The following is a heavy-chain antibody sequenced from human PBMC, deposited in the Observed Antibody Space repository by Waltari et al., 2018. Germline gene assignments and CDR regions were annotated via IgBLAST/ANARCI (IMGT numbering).Heavy chain of an antibody. D-gene: IGHD3-3*01. J-gene: IGHJ4*02. CDR2: IYYSGST. CDR3: ASFSSYYDFWSGYPGAPTD. CDR1: GGSISSSIYY. Sequence: QLQLQESGPGLVKPSETLSLTCTVSGGSISSSIYYWGRIRQPPGQGREGIGSIYYSGSTYDNPSLKSRGTRAVDTSKNQFSLKLSSVTAADTAVYYCASFSSYYDFWSGYPGAPTDWGQGTLVTVSS. V-gene: IGHV4-39*01.